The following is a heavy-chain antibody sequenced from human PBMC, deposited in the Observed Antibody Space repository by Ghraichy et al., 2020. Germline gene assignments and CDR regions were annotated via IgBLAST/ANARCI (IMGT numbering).Heavy chain of an antibody. J-gene: IGHJ4*02. V-gene: IGHV3-23*01. D-gene: IGHD4-17*01. CDR2: ISRTDDST. CDR1: GFTFRNYV. CDR3: AKDRDDYGDYVFDY. Sequence: GGSLRLSCVASGFTFRNYVMHWVRQAPGKGLEWVSGISRTDDSTYYADSVKGRFSISRDDSKNTLYLQMHNLRAEDTALYYCAKDRDDYGDYVFDYWGQGTLVTVSS.